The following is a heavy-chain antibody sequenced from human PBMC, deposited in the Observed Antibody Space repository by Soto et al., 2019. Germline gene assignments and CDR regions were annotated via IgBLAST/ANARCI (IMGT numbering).Heavy chain of an antibody. J-gene: IGHJ6*02. CDR3: ARVNPGNNLYYFNGLDV. V-gene: IGHV3-30-3*01. CDR2: ISYEGSNK. D-gene: IGHD1-1*01. CDR1: GFTFDTYG. Sequence: PGGSLRLSCAASGFTFDTYGIHWVRQAPGKGLEWVALISYEGSNKYYSDSVKGRFTISRDNSKGTLFLHMNSLRVEDTGVYYCARVNPGNNLYYFNGLDVWGQGTSVTVSS.